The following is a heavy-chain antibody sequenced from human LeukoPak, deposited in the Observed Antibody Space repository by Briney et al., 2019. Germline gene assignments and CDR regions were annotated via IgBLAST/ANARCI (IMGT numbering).Heavy chain of an antibody. Sequence: SETLSLTCTVSGGSIRSSYYYWGWIRQPPGKGLEWIGSIYDSGSTYYNPSLKSRVTISVDTSKNQFSLKLSSVTAADTAVYYCARVPLHHYYDSSGYFWSDYYYYGMDVWGQGTTVTVSS. D-gene: IGHD3-22*01. CDR3: ARVPLHHYYDSSGYFWSDYYYYGMDV. CDR2: IYDSGST. V-gene: IGHV4-39*07. CDR1: GGSIRSSYYY. J-gene: IGHJ6*02.